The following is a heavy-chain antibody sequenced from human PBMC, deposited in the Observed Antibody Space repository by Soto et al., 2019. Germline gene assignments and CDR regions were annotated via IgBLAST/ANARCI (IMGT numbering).Heavy chain of an antibody. J-gene: IGHJ5*02. CDR1: GGSISSGGYS. D-gene: IGHD3-3*01. Sequence: PSETLSLTCAVSGGSISSGGYSWSWIRQPPGKGLEWIGYIYRSGSTYYNPSLKSRVTISVDRSKNPFSLKLSSVTAADTAVYYCARESFFGVSNCFEPWGQGTLVTVSS. V-gene: IGHV4-30-2*01. CDR2: IYRSGST. CDR3: ARESFFGVSNCFEP.